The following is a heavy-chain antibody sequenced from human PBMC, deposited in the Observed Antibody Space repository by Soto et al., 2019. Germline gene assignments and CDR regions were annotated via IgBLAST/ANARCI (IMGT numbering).Heavy chain of an antibody. D-gene: IGHD3-3*01. CDR2: ISGSGGST. CDR3: AKDPEDHYTILGVNGLYWFDP. CDR1: GFTFSSYA. Sequence: GGSLRLSCAASGFTFSSYAMSWVRQAPGKGLEWVSAISGSGGSTYYADSVEGRFTISRDNSKNTLYLQMNSLRAEDTAVYYCAKDPEDHYTILGVNGLYWFDPWGQGTLVTVSS. J-gene: IGHJ5*02. V-gene: IGHV3-23*01.